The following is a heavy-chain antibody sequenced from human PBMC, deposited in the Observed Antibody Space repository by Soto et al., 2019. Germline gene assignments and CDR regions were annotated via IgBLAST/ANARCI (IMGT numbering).Heavy chain of an antibody. J-gene: IGHJ3*02. V-gene: IGHV4-31*03. Sequence: LSLTFTVSGGSISSGGYDWSSIRQHAGKGLEWIGYIYCSGSTYYNPSVKSRVTISVDPSKNQFSPKLSSVTAADTDVYYCARERAGISGNSRHAFDIWGQGTMVTVSS. CDR1: GGSISSGGYD. D-gene: IGHD1-20*01. CDR2: IYCSGST. CDR3: ARERAGISGNSRHAFDI.